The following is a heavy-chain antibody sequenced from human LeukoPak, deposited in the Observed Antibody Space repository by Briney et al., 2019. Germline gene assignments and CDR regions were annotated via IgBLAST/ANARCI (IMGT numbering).Heavy chain of an antibody. CDR2: ISAYNGNT. D-gene: IGHD2-2*01. J-gene: IGHJ3*02. V-gene: IGHV1-18*01. CDR1: GYTFTSYG. CDR3: ARTYGYCSSTSCYPLSGVDAFDI. Sequence: ASVKVSCKASGYTFTSYGISWVRQAPGQGLEWMGWISAYNGNTNYAQKLQGRVTMTTDTSTSTAYMELRSLRSDDTAVYYCARTYGYCSSTSCYPLSGVDAFDIWGQGTMVTVSS.